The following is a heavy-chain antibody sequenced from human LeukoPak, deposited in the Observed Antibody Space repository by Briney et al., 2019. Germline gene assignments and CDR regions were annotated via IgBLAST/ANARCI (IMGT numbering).Heavy chain of an antibody. J-gene: IGHJ4*02. V-gene: IGHV1-8*01. CDR3: ARFIAAAGTDQIDY. Sequence: ASVKVSCKASGYTFTSYDINWVRQATGQGLEWMGWMNPNSGNTGYAQKFQGRVTMTRNTSIGTAYMELSSLRSEDTAVYYCARFIAAAGTDQIDYWGQGTLVTVSS. CDR1: GYTFTSYD. CDR2: MNPNSGNT. D-gene: IGHD6-13*01.